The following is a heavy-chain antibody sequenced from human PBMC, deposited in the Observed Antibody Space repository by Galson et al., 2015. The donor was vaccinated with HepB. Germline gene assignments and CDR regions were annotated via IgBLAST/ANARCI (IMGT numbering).Heavy chain of an antibody. Sequence: SVKVSCKASGFTFTSSAVQWVRQARGQRLEWIGWIVVGSGNTNYAQKFQERVTITRDMSTSTAYMELGSLRSEDTAVYYCAAEEGNIAVDEGDGFDPWGQGTLVTVSS. CDR1: GFTFTSSA. J-gene: IGHJ5*02. V-gene: IGHV1-58*01. CDR2: IVVGSGNT. CDR3: AAEEGNIAVDEGDGFDP. D-gene: IGHD6-19*01.